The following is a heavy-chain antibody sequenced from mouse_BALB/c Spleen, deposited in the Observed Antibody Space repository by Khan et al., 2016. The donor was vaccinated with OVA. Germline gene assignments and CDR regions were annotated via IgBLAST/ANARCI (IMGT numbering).Heavy chain of an antibody. Sequence: QVQLKESGAELAKPGASVKMSCKASGYTFTSYWMHWVKQRPGPGLEWIGYINPSTGYTEYNQKFKDKATLTTDKSSSTAYMQLSSLTSEDAAVYYCAASILFYYSMDYWGPGTSVSVSS. CDR2: INPSTGYT. V-gene: IGHV1-7*01. CDR3: AASILFYYSMDY. CDR1: GYTFTSYW. J-gene: IGHJ4*01. D-gene: IGHD6-1*01.